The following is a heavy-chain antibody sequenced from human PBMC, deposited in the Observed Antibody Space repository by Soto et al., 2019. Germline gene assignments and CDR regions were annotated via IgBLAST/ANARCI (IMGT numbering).Heavy chain of an antibody. CDR1: GGSISSDY. CDR3: ARVKLGERWLQPFDY. J-gene: IGHJ4*02. D-gene: IGHD3-10*01. Sequence: SESRSLTCTVSGGSISSDYWSWIRQPPGKGLEWIGYIYDSGSTNYNPSLKSRVTISVDTSENQFSLKLRSVTAADPAVYYCARVKLGERWLQPFDYWGQGTLVTVSS. CDR2: IYDSGST. V-gene: IGHV4-59*01.